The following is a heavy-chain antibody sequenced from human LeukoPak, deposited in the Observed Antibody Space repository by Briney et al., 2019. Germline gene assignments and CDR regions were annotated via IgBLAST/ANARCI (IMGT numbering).Heavy chain of an antibody. CDR3: AKSHLMSTIMNTSVWFDP. D-gene: IGHD5/OR15-5a*01. J-gene: IGHJ5*02. V-gene: IGHV3-23*01. CDR2: IRDRGTHT. CDR1: GFPFRDYA. Sequence: GGSLRLSCAASGFPFRDYAMSWFRQPPGKGLEWVSGIRDRGTHTHYGRSVKGRFTISRDNSKNTLYLQMNGLRAEDTAIYYCAKSHLMSTIMNTSVWFDPWGQGTLVTVSS.